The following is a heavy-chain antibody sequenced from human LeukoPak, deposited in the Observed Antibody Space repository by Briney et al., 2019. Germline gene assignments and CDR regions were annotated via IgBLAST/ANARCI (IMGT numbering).Heavy chain of an antibody. V-gene: IGHV3-21*01. CDR1: GFTFSRYT. CDR3: ARSSRKKYCSSTSCYGPFDY. CDR2: LSSNSYYI. Sequence: GGSLRLSCATSGFTFSRYTMNWVRQAPGKGLEWVSSLSSNSYYIYYADSVKGRFIISRDNAKNSLYLQMNSLRAEDTAVYYCARSSRKKYCSSTSCYGPFDYWGQGTLVTVSS. D-gene: IGHD2-2*01. J-gene: IGHJ4*02.